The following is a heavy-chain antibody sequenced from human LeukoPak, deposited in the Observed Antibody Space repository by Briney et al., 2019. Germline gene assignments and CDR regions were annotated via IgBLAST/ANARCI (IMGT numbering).Heavy chain of an antibody. Sequence: GGSLRLSCAASGFTFSNYYMSWIRQAPGKGLEWVSYISSISSTIYYADSVKGRFTISRDNAKNSLYLQMNSLRAEDTAVYYCARGGQQYSFDIWGQGTMVTVSS. CDR2: ISSISSTI. J-gene: IGHJ3*02. CDR3: ARGGQQYSFDI. V-gene: IGHV3-11*04. CDR1: GFTFSNYY. D-gene: IGHD4-11*01.